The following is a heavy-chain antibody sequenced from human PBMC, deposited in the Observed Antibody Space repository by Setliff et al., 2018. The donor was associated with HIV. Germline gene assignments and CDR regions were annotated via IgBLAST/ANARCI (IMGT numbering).Heavy chain of an antibody. J-gene: IGHJ6*03. V-gene: IGHV4-4*08. CDR3: ARCYYNFWSGYPLDYMDV. Sequence: PSETLSLTCTVSGGSISSHYWSWIRQPPGKGLEWIGHIYTSGSTNYNPSLKSRVTMSVGTSKNRFSLKLSPVTAADTAVYYCARCYYNFWSGYPLDYMDVWGKGTTVTVSS. CDR1: GGSISSHY. D-gene: IGHD3-3*01. CDR2: IYTSGST.